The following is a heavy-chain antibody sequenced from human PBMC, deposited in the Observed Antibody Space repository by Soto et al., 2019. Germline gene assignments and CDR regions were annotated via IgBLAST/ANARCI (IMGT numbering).Heavy chain of an antibody. CDR2: IIPILGIA. D-gene: IGHD2-2*01. V-gene: IGHV1-69*08. CDR3: AREGQYCSSPICYPYYYYMDV. J-gene: IGHJ6*03. CDR1: GGTFSSYT. Sequence: QVQLVQSGAEVKQPGSSVKVSCKASGGTFSSYTISWVRQAPGQGLEWMGRIIPILGIANYAQKFQGRVTITADKSTSAAYMELSSLRPEYTAVYYCAREGQYCSSPICYPYYYYMDVWGKGTTVTVSS.